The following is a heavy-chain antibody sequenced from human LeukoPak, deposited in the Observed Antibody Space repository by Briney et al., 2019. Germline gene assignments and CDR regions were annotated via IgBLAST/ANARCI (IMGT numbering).Heavy chain of an antibody. Sequence: SETLSLTCSVSGYSISFAYYWGWLRQPPAQGLEWIGSIYKSGTTYYNPSLKSRVSISVDTSRNQFSLKLNSVTAADTALCYCAIHFVWVAEFPTVPHAFDVWGQGTMVTVSS. CDR2: IYKSGTT. D-gene: IGHD3-10*01. V-gene: IGHV4-38-2*01. J-gene: IGHJ3*01. CDR1: GYSISFAYY. CDR3: AIHFVWVAEFPTVPHAFDV.